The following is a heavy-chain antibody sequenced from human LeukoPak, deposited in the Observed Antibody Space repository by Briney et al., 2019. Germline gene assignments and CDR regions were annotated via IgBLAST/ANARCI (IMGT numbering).Heavy chain of an antibody. J-gene: IGHJ4*02. Sequence: PSETLSLTCAVYGGSFSGYYWSWIRQPPGKGLEWIGESNHSGSTNYNPSLKSRVTISVDTSKNQVSLKLSSVTAADTAVYYCARVSMVRGVIDYWGQGTMVTVSS. CDR3: ARVSMVRGVIDY. V-gene: IGHV4-34*01. CDR2: SNHSGST. CDR1: GGSFSGYY. D-gene: IGHD3-10*01.